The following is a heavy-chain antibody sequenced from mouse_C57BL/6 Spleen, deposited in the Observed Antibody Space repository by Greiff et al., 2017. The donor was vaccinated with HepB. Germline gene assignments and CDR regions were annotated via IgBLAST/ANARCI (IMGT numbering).Heavy chain of an antibody. CDR2: INPNNGGT. CDR1: GYTFTDYY. CDR3: ARGSSYYFDY. J-gene: IGHJ2*01. D-gene: IGHD1-1*01. V-gene: IGHV1-26*01. Sequence: EVQLQQSGPELVKPGASVKISCKASGYTFTDYYMNWVKQSHGKSLKWIGDINPNNGGTSYNQKFKGKATLTVDKSSSTAYMELRSLTSEDSAVYYCARGSSYYFDYWGQGTTLTVSS.